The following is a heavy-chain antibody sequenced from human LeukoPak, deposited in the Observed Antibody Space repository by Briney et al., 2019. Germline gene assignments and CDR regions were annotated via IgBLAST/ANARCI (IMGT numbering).Heavy chain of an antibody. CDR3: AREFTMIVVVGVFDI. CDR1: GFSFNAYY. CDR2: ISGSGDTV. V-gene: IGHV3-11*01. Sequence: GPLRLSCAASGFSFNAYYMTWIRQAPGKGLEWLSSISGSGDTVYYADSVRGRFTVSRDNARSSLYLQIDGLRAEDTAFYYCAREFTMIVVVGVFDIWGQGTLVTVSS. D-gene: IGHD3-22*01. J-gene: IGHJ3*02.